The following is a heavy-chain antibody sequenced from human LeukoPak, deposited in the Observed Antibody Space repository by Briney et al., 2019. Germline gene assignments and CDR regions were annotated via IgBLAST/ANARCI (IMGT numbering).Heavy chain of an antibody. V-gene: IGHV3-7*01. CDR2: INQDSSEK. J-gene: IGHJ3*02. Sequence: GGSLRLSCAASGFTFSNYWMSWVRQAPGKGLEGVANINQDSSEKYYVDSVKGRFTISRDNAKNSLYLQMNSLRAEDTAVYYCARGGLISLANTPLGAFDIWGQGTMVSVSS. D-gene: IGHD3/OR15-3a*01. CDR3: ARGGLISLANTPLGAFDI. CDR1: GFTFSNYW.